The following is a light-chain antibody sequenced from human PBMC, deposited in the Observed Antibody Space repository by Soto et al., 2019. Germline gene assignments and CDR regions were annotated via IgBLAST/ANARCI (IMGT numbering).Light chain of an antibody. CDR2: EGS. J-gene: IGLJ2*01. V-gene: IGLV2-23*01. Sequence: QSALTQPASVSGSPGQSITISCTGTYSDVGSYNLVSWYQHHPGKAPKLIIYEGSKRPSGVSNRFSGSKSGITASLTVSGLQAEDEADYYCCSYESTNTLVLGGGTKLTVL. CDR3: CSYESTNTLV. CDR1: YSDVGSYNL.